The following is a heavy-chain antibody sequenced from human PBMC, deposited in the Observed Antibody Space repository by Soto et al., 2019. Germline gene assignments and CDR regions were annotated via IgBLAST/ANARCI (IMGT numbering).Heavy chain of an antibody. CDR2: ISSSSSYI. CDR1: GFTFSSYS. D-gene: IGHD3-10*01. Sequence: EVQLVESGGGLVKPGGSLRLSCAASGFTFSSYSMNWVRQAPGKGLEWVSSISSSSSYIYYADSVKGRFTISRDNAKNSLYLQMNSLRAEDTAVYYCARDPGCSSTSCLAYYGSGSYYRRFDYWGQGTLVTVSS. V-gene: IGHV3-21*01. CDR3: ARDPGCSSTSCLAYYGSGSYYRRFDY. J-gene: IGHJ4*02.